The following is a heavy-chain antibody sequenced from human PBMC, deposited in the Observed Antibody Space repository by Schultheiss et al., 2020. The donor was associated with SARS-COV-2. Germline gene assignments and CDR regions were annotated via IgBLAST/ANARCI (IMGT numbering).Heavy chain of an antibody. D-gene: IGHD4/OR15-4a*01. Sequence: LRLSCAVYGGSFSGYYWSWIRQPPGKGLEWIGEINHSGSTNYNPSLKSRVTISVDTSKNQFSLKLSSVTAADTAVYYCAKDGAGYVGYWGQGTLVTVSS. J-gene: IGHJ4*02. CDR2: INHSGST. CDR1: GGSFSGYY. CDR3: AKDGAGYVGY. V-gene: IGHV4-34*09.